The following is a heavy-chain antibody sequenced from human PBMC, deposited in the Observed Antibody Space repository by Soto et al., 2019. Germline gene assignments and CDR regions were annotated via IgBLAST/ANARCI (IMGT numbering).Heavy chain of an antibody. CDR1: GFTFSSYG. Sequence: QVQLVESGGGVVQPGRSLRLSCAASGFTFSSYGMHWVRQAPGKGLEWVAVIWYDGSNKYYADSVKGRFTISRDNSKNPLYLQMNSLRAEDTAVYYCASSYGYCSGGSCYLDDWYFDLWGRGTLVTVSS. CDR2: IWYDGSNK. CDR3: ASSYGYCSGGSCYLDDWYFDL. V-gene: IGHV3-33*01. D-gene: IGHD2-15*01. J-gene: IGHJ2*01.